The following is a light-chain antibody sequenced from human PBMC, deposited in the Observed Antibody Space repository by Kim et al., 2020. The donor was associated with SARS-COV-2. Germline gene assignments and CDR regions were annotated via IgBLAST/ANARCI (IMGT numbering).Light chain of an antibody. CDR1: KLGDKY. CDR2: QDS. Sequence: VSPGQTASLTCSGDKLGDKYACWYQQKPGQSPVRVIYQDSKRPSGIPERFSGANSGNTATLTISGTQAMDEADYYCQAWDSSTAVFGGGTQLTVL. J-gene: IGLJ3*02. V-gene: IGLV3-1*01. CDR3: QAWDSSTAV.